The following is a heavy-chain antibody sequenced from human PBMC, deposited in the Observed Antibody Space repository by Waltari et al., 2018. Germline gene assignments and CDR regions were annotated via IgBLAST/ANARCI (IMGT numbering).Heavy chain of an antibody. CDR2: IIPIFGTA. Sequence: QVQLVQSGAEVKKPGSSVKVSCQASGGTFISYATSGVRQAPGQGLEWMGGIIPIFGTANYAQKFQGRVTITADKSTSTAYMELSSLRSEDTAVYYCARRGQLEAFDIWGQGTMVTVSS. CDR1: GGTFISYA. V-gene: IGHV1-69*06. J-gene: IGHJ3*02. D-gene: IGHD6-6*01. CDR3: ARRGQLEAFDI.